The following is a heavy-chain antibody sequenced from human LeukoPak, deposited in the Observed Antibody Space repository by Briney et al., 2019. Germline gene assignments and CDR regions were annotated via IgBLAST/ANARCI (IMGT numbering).Heavy chain of an antibody. CDR2: INTDGTVT. Sequence: GGSLRLSCAASGFTFIKYWMLWVRQAPGKGLESVSRINTDGTVTTYADSVKGRFTVSRDNADNTMFLQMNSVRDEDTAVHYCATKQWLAPPPDSWGQGTPVTVSS. V-gene: IGHV3-74*01. CDR1: GFTFIKYW. J-gene: IGHJ4*02. D-gene: IGHD6-19*01. CDR3: ATKQWLAPPPDS.